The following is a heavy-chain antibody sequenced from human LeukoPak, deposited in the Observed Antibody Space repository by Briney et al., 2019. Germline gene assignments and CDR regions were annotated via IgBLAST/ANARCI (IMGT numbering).Heavy chain of an antibody. CDR1: GGSFSGYY. J-gene: IGHJ5*02. CDR3: ARSMASSYYYDSSGYYYGYNWFDP. Sequence: SETLSLTCAVYGGSFSGYYWRWIRQPPGKGLEWIGEINHSGSTNYNPSLKSRVTISVDTSKNQFSLKLSSVTAADTAVYYCARSMASSYYYDSSGYYYGYNWFDPWGQGTLVTVSS. V-gene: IGHV4-34*01. CDR2: INHSGST. D-gene: IGHD3-22*01.